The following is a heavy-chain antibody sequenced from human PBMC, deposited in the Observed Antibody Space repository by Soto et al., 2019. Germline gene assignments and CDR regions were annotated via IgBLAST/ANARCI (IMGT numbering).Heavy chain of an antibody. CDR1: GGSISSGGYY. D-gene: IGHD3-9*01. Sequence: QVQLQESGPGLVKPSQTLSLTCTVSGGSISSGGYYWSWIRQHPGKGLEWIGYIYYSGSTYYNPSLKSRVTISVDTSKNQFSLKLSSVTAADTAVYYCARGSRHYDILTDHGEDVWGKGTTVTVSS. V-gene: IGHV4-31*03. CDR2: IYYSGST. J-gene: IGHJ6*04. CDR3: ARGSRHYDILTDHGEDV.